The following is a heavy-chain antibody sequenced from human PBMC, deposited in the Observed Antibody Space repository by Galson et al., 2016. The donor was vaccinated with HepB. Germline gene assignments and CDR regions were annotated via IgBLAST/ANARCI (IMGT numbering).Heavy chain of an antibody. CDR2: IYYSGNT. Sequence: LSLTCIVSGGSISHFYRSWIRQPPGKGLEWIGYIYYSGNTNYNPSLKSRVTISVDTSKNQFSLKLSSVTAADTAVYYCARDDSGGWYGFHYGMDVWGQGTTVTVSS. CDR1: GGSISHFY. V-gene: IGHV4-59*01. J-gene: IGHJ6*02. D-gene: IGHD6-19*01. CDR3: ARDDSGGWYGFHYGMDV.